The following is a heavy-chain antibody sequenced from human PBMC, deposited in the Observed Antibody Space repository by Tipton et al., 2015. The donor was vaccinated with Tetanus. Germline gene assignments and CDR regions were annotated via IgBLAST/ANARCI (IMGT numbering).Heavy chain of an antibody. CDR3: ARVPRADAFDI. D-gene: IGHD3-10*01. Sequence: SLRLSCAASGFTFSSYSMNWVRQAPGKGLEWVSSISSSSSYIYYADSVKGRFTISRDNAKNSLYLQMNSLRAEDTAVYYCARVPRADAFDIWGQGTMVTVSS. CDR1: GFTFSSYS. CDR2: ISSSSSYI. J-gene: IGHJ3*02. V-gene: IGHV3-21*01.